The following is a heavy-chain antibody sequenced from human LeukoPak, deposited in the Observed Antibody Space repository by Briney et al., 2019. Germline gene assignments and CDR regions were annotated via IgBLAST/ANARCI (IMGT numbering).Heavy chain of an antibody. Sequence: GGSLRLSCAASGFTFNPYRMNWVRQAPGKGLEWVSSISTSSGYIYYADSLQGRFTISRDNAKNSLYLQMNSLRTEDTAVYYCAREQGKAFDYWGPGTLVTVSS. J-gene: IGHJ4*02. CDR1: GFTFNPYR. V-gene: IGHV3-21*01. CDR2: ISTSSGYI. CDR3: AREQGKAFDY.